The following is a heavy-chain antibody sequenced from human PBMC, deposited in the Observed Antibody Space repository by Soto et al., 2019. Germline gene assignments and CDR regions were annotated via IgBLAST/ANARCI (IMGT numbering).Heavy chain of an antibody. CDR3: ARVDDDIWGPYLSGQY. J-gene: IGHJ4*02. CDR1: GYTFADYG. D-gene: IGHD3-16*02. Sequence: QVQLIQSGPEVKRPGASVKLSCKASGYTFADYGIIWVRQAPGQGLEWGAWIASNTGNTDDARNLRGRVTVTTATYTNTAFLDLRSLTSDDTAFYYCARVDDDIWGPYLSGQYWGQGTLVTVSS. V-gene: IGHV1-18*04. CDR2: IASNTGNT.